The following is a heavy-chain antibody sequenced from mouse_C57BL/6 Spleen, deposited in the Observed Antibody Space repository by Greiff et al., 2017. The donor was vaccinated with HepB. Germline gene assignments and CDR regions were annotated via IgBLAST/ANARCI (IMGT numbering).Heavy chain of an antibody. V-gene: IGHV7-3*01. J-gene: IGHJ2*01. CDR3: ARYSRYGSFFDY. D-gene: IGHD1-1*01. CDR1: GFTFTDYY. CDR2: IRNKANGYTT. Sequence: EVQLVESGGGLVQPGGSLSLSCAASGFTFTDYYMSWVRQPPGKALEWLGFIRNKANGYTTEYSASVKGRFTISRDNSQSILYLHMHTLKAEDSASYSCARYSRYGSFFDYWGQGTTLTVSS.